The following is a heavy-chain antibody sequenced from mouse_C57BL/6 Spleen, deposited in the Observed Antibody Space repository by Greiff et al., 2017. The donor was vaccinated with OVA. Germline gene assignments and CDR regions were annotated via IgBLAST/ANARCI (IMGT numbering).Heavy chain of an antibody. D-gene: IGHD2-4*01. CDR3: ARSVDYDFDY. V-gene: IGHV1-76*01. J-gene: IGHJ2*01. CDR1: GYTFTDYY. Sequence: QVQLKQSGAELVRPGASVKLSCKASGYTFTDYYINWVKQRPGQGLEWIARIYPGSGNTYYNEKFKGKATLTAEKSSSTAYMQLSSLTSEDSAVYFCARSVDYDFDYWGQGTTLTVSS. CDR2: IYPGSGNT.